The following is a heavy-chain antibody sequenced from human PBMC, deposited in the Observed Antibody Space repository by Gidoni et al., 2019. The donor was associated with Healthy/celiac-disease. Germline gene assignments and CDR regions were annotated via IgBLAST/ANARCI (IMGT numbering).Heavy chain of an antibody. CDR2: ISGMGGST. J-gene: IGHJ3*02. CDR1: GSTFSSAA. D-gene: IGHD3-22*01. V-gene: IGHV3-23*01. Sequence: EVQLWESGGGRVQHGGSLRLSCAAPGSTFSSAAMSWVRQAPGKGLEWVSAISGMGGSTYYADSRKRRFTISSDNAKNTLYLQMDSRRAEDTAVYYCAKWYYYDNSGYYEDAFDIWGQGTMVTVSS. CDR3: AKWYYYDNSGYYEDAFDI.